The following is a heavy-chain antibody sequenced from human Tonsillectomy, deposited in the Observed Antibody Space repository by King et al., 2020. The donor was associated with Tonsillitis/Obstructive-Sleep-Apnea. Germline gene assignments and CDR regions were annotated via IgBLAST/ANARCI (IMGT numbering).Heavy chain of an antibody. V-gene: IGHV4-59*01. CDR2: IYYSGST. CDR3: ARRVPARRGGYIDY. CDR1: GGSISSYY. Sequence: QLQESGPGLVKPSETLSLTCTVSGGSISSYYWSWIRQPPGKGLEWIGYIYYSGSTNSNPSLKSRVTISVDTSKNQFSLNLNSVTAADTAVYYCARRVPARRGGYIDYGGQGTLVTVSS. J-gene: IGHJ4*02. D-gene: IGHD2-2*01.